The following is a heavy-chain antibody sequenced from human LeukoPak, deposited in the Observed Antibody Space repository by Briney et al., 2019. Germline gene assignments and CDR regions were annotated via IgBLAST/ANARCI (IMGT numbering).Heavy chain of an antibody. CDR3: ARWRPYDYGDYHFDY. CDR1: GGSFSGYY. D-gene: IGHD4-17*01. J-gene: IGHJ4*02. Sequence: PSETLSLTCAVYGGSFSGYYWSWIRQPPGKGLEWIGEINHSGSTNYNPSLKSRVTISVDTSKNQFSLKLSSVTAADTAVYYCARWRPYDYGDYHFDYWGQGTLVTVSS. V-gene: IGHV4-34*01. CDR2: INHSGST.